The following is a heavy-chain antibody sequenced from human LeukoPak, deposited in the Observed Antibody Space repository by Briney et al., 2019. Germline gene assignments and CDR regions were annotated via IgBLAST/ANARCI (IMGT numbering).Heavy chain of an antibody. J-gene: IGHJ4*02. Sequence: GGSLRLSCVASGFTFSNFWMSWVRQAPGKGLEWVANIKVDGSEKYYADSVKGRFTISRDNAKNTLYLQMNSLRAEDTAVYYCTRGRYYFDSWGQGTLVTVSS. CDR2: IKVDGSEK. D-gene: IGHD4-17*01. CDR3: TRGRYYFDS. CDR1: GFTFSNFW. V-gene: IGHV3-7*01.